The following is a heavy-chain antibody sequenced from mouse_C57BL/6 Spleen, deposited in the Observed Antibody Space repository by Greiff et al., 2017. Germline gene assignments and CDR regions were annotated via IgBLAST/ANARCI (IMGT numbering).Heavy chain of an antibody. CDR2: IYPGDGDT. CDR1: GYAFSSSW. CDR3: ARQRSSGYPHFDY. Sequence: QVQLQQSGPELVKPGASVKISCKASGYAFSSSWMNWVKQRPGKGLEWIGRIYPGDGDTNSNGKFKGKATLTADKSSSTAYMQLSSLTSEDSAVYFCARQRSSGYPHFDYWGQGTTLTVSS. V-gene: IGHV1-82*01. D-gene: IGHD3-2*02. J-gene: IGHJ2*01.